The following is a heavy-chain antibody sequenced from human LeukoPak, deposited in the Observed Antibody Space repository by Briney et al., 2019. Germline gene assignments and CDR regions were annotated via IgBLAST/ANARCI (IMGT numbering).Heavy chain of an antibody. Sequence: SVKVSCTASGNSISNYAVSWVRQAPGQGFEWMGGIIPIFGTADYAQKFQGRVTITADQSTSTTYMAQSSLKSEDTATYYCTTRACHAGGCSSSFYYYYGLHFWGQGTTVSVSS. J-gene: IGHJ6*02. CDR2: IIPIFGTA. CDR3: TTRACHAGGCSSSFYYYYGLHF. V-gene: IGHV1-69*13. CDR1: GNSISNYA. D-gene: IGHD3-16*01.